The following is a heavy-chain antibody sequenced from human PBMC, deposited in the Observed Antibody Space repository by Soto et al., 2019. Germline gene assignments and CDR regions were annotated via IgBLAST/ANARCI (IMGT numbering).Heavy chain of an antibody. CDR3: VSQRTSVLTQAYFDY. CDR2: VYYRGRS. D-gene: IGHD2-8*01. V-gene: IGHV4-39*01. Sequence: ETLSLTCTFSGGSVSNSNYYWGWIRQSPGKGLEWIGSVYYRGRSYSKSSVKSRVTISVDTSKNQFSLNLNSVTASDTAVYYCVSQRTSVLTQAYFDYWGPGALVTVSS. J-gene: IGHJ4*02. CDR1: GGSVSNSNYY.